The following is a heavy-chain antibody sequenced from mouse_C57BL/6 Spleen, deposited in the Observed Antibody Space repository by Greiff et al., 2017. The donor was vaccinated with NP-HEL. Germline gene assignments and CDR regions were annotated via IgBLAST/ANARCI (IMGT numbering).Heavy chain of an antibody. CDR1: GFTFSSYA. V-gene: IGHV5-4*01. D-gene: IGHD1-1*01. CDR2: ISDGGSYT. CDR3: ARDWDYGKNYFDY. Sequence: EVQLVESGGGLVKPGGSLKLSCAASGFTFSSYAMSWVRQTPEKRLEWVATISDGGSYTYYPDNVKGRFTISRDNAKNNLYLQMSHLKSEDTAMYYCARDWDYGKNYFDYWGQGTTLTVSS. J-gene: IGHJ2*01.